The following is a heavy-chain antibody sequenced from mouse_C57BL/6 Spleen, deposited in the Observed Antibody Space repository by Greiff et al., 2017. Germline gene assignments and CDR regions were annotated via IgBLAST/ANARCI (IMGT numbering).Heavy chain of an antibody. Sequence: QVQLKESGAELARPGASVKLSCKASGYTFTSYGISWVKQRTGQGLEWIGEIYPRSGNTYYNEKFKGKATLTADKSSSTAYMELRSLTSEDSAVYFCARVPTTVVVFDYWGQGTTLTVSS. J-gene: IGHJ2*01. D-gene: IGHD1-1*01. CDR1: GYTFTSYG. CDR2: IYPRSGNT. CDR3: ARVPTTVVVFDY. V-gene: IGHV1-81*01.